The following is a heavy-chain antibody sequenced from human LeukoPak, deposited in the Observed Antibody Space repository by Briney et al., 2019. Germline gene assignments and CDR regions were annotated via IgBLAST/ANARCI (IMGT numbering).Heavy chain of an antibody. V-gene: IGHV4-30-4*01. J-gene: IGHJ4*02. CDR1: GGSISSGDYY. Sequence: SETLSLTCTVSGGSISSGDYYWSWIRQPPGKGLEWIGYIYYSGSTYYNPSLKSRVTISVDTSKNQFSLKLSSVTAADTAVYYCARVVSGYDYRYFDYWGQGTLVTVSS. CDR2: IYYSGST. D-gene: IGHD5-12*01. CDR3: ARVVSGYDYRYFDY.